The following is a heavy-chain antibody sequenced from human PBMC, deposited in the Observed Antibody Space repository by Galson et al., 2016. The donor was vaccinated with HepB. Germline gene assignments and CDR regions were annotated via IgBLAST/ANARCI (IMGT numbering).Heavy chain of an antibody. CDR2: ISSAGTYE. CDR3: AKGAYYDSRAGHDACDI. Sequence: SLRLSCAASGFTFSSFAMHWVRQAPGKGLEWVAVISSAGTYEYYEDSVKGRFTLSRDNSKNTLSLQVNSLRPEDTAVYYCAKGAYYDSRAGHDACDIWGQETMVTVSS. D-gene: IGHD3-22*01. CDR1: GFTFSSFA. J-gene: IGHJ3*02. V-gene: IGHV3-30*18.